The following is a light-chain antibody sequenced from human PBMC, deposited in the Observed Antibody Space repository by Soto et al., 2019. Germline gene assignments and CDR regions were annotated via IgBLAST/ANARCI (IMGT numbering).Light chain of an antibody. CDR1: SSNIGAGYD. V-gene: IGLV1-40*01. CDR3: QSYDSSLVYV. CDR2: GNS. J-gene: IGLJ1*01. Sequence: QSVLTQPPSVSGAPGQRVTISCTGSSSNIGAGYDVHWYQQLPGTAPKLLIYGNSNRPSGVPDRFSGSKSGTSASPAITGLQAEDEADYYCQSYDSSLVYVFGTGTKLTVL.